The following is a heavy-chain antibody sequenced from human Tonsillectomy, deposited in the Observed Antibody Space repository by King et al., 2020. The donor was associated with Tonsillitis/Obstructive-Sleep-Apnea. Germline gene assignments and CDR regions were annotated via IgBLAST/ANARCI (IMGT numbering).Heavy chain of an antibody. V-gene: IGHV4-59*01. CDR2: IYYSGST. Sequence: VQLLESGPGLVKPSETLSLTCTVSGGSISSYYWSWIRQPPGKGLECIDYIYYSGSTNCNPSLKSRVTISVDTSKNQFSLKLSSVTAADTAVYYCAREGLRDAFDIWGQGTMVTVSS. CDR1: GGSISSYY. D-gene: IGHD5-12*01. CDR3: AREGLRDAFDI. J-gene: IGHJ3*02.